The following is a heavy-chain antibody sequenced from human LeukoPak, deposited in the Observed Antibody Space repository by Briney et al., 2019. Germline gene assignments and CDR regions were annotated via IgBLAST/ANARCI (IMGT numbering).Heavy chain of an antibody. CDR1: GGSLSGYY. CDR2: INHSGST. V-gene: IGHV4-34*01. J-gene: IGHJ5*02. Sequence: PSETLSLTCAVYGGSLSGYYWSWIRQPPGKGLEWIGEINHSGSTNYNPSLKSRVTISVDTSKNQFSLKLSSVTAADTAVYYCAREHRRYYGSGTRGWFDPWGQGTLVTVSS. D-gene: IGHD3-10*01. CDR3: AREHRRYYGSGTRGWFDP.